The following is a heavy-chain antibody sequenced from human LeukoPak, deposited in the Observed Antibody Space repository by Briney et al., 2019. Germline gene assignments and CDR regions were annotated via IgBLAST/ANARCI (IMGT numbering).Heavy chain of an antibody. CDR2: FDPEDGET. V-gene: IGHV1-24*01. Sequence: ASVKVSCKVSGYTLTELSMHWVRQAPGKGLEWTGGFDPEDGETIYAQKFQGRVTMTEDTSTDTAYMELSSLRSEDTAVYYCATTSGLDYYYYYGMDVWGQGTTVTVSS. D-gene: IGHD3/OR15-3a*01. CDR3: ATTSGLDYYYYYGMDV. J-gene: IGHJ6*02. CDR1: GYTLTELS.